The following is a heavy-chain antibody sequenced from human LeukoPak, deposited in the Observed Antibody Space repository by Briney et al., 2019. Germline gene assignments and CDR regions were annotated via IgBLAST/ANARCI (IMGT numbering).Heavy chain of an antibody. D-gene: IGHD2-2*01. CDR2: ISSNGGST. V-gene: IGHV3-64*01. J-gene: IGHJ6*03. Sequence: GGSLRLSCAASGFTFSSYAMHWVRQAPGKGLEYVSAISSNGGSTYYANSVKGRFTISRDNYKNTLYLQMGSLRAEDMAVYYCARDGRYCSSTSCYYYYYMDVWGKGTTVTISS. CDR1: GFTFSSYA. CDR3: ARDGRYCSSTSCYYYYYMDV.